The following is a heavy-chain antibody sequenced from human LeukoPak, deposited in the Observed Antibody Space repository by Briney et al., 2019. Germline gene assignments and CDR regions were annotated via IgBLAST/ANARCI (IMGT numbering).Heavy chain of an antibody. CDR3: ARLGAGSLVDY. V-gene: IGHV1-69*04. J-gene: IGHJ4*02. Sequence: SVKVSFKASGGTFSSYAISWVRQAPGQGLEWMGRIIPILGIANYSQEFQRRVTITADKSTSTAYMVLSSLRSEDTAVYYCARLGAGSLVDYWGQGTLVTVSS. CDR1: GGTFSSYA. D-gene: IGHD1-14*01. CDR2: IIPILGIA.